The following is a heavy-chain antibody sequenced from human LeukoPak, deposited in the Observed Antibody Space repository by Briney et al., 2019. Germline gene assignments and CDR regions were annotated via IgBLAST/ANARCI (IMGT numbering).Heavy chain of an antibody. J-gene: IGHJ4*02. D-gene: IGHD7-27*01. V-gene: IGHV4-59*01. CDR3: ARVGSGVDY. Sequence: KPSETLSLTCTVSGGSISSYYWSWIRQPPGKGLEWIGYIYYSGSTNYNPSLKSRVTISVDTSKNQFSLKLSSVTAADTAVYYCARVGSGVDYWGQGTLVTVSS. CDR2: IYYSGST. CDR1: GGSISSYY.